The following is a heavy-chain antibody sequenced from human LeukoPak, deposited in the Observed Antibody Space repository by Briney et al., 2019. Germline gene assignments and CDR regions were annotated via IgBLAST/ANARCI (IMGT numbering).Heavy chain of an antibody. D-gene: IGHD6-13*01. CDR3: ARAILYSSSWPNWFDP. J-gene: IGHJ5*02. CDR2: INHSGST. V-gene: IGHV4-34*01. Sequence: SETPSLTCAVYGGSFSGYYWSWIRQPPGKGREWIGEINHSGSTNYNPSLKSRVTISVDTSKNQFSLKLSSVTAADTAVYYCARAILYSSSWPNWFDPWGQGTLVTVSS. CDR1: GGSFSGYY.